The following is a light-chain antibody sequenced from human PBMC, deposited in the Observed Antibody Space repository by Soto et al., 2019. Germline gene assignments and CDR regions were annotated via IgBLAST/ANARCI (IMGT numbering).Light chain of an antibody. CDR1: SSNIGAGYD. J-gene: IGLJ1*01. V-gene: IGLV1-40*01. Sequence: QSVRTQPPSVSGAPGQRVTISCTGSSSNIGAGYDVHWYQQLPGTAPKLLIYGNSNRPSGVPDRFSGSKSGTSASLAITGLQAEDEAHYYCQSYDSSLSRYVFGTGTKLTVL. CDR3: QSYDSSLSRYV. CDR2: GNS.